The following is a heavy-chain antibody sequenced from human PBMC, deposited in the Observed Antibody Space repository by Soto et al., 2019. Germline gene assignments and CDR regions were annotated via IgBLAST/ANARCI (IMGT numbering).Heavy chain of an antibody. V-gene: IGHV3-33*01. CDR2: IWYDGSHE. CDR1: GFTFNNYG. J-gene: IGHJ2*01. D-gene: IGHD3-22*01. Sequence: PVGSLRLSCAASGFTFNNYGMHWVRQAPGKGLEWVAVIWYDGSHESYADSVKGRFTISRDNSKNTLYLQMNSLRAEDTAVYYCARDRYSYDSRAYQGVDWYFDLCGRRTLVTVSS. CDR3: ARDRYSYDSRAYQGVDWYFDL.